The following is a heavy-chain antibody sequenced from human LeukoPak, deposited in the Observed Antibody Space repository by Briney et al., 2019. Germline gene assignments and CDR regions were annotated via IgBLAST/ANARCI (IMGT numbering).Heavy chain of an antibody. CDR2: VGNDEKTI. Sequence: GGSLRLSCVASGFTFTGHSMHWVRQAPGKGLEWVAVVGNDEKTIFYADSLKGRFTISRDNSKNTLFLQMNSLRDDDTAVYYCARERQMGATRFDYWGQGPLVTVSS. J-gene: IGHJ4*02. D-gene: IGHD1-26*01. CDR3: ARERQMGATRFDY. CDR1: GFTFTGHS. V-gene: IGHV3-30*04.